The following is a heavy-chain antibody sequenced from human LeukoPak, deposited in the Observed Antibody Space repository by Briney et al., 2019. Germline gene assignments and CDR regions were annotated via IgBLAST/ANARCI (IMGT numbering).Heavy chain of an antibody. CDR1: GFTFSSYA. J-gene: IGHJ4*02. D-gene: IGHD3-22*01. V-gene: IGHV3-23*01. CDR3: AKGVGAYYYDSSGYPDY. Sequence: GGSLRLSCAASGFTFSSYAMSWVRQAPGKGLEWVSAISGSGGRRYYADSVKGRFTISRDNSKNTLYLQMNSLRAEDTAVYYCAKGVGAYYYDSSGYPDYWGQETLVTVSS. CDR2: ISGSGGRR.